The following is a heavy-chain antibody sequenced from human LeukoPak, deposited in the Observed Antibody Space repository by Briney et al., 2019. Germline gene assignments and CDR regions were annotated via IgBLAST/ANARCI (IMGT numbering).Heavy chain of an antibody. CDR1: GFTFSSYE. CDR3: ARYRLRFDP. CDR2: ISNSGGSI. Sequence: GGSLRLSCAASGFTFSSYEMNWVRQAPGKGLEWVSHISNSGGSIYYADSVKGRFTISRDNAKNSLYLQMNSLRVEDTAVYYCARYRLRFDPWGQGTLVTVSS. D-gene: IGHD5-18*01. V-gene: IGHV3-48*03. J-gene: IGHJ5*02.